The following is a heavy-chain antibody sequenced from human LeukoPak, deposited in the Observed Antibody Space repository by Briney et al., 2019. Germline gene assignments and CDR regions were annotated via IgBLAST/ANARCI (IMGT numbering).Heavy chain of an antibody. V-gene: IGHV3-9*01. CDR3: ARVYNYGDYALFY. CDR2: ISWNSDHI. D-gene: IGHD4-17*01. CDR1: GFTFKDYA. J-gene: IGHJ4*02. Sequence: GGSLRLSCAASGFTFKDYAMFWVRQAPGKGLEWSSGISWNSDHIGHADFVEGRFTISRDNAKNSLYLQMNSLRAEDTAVYYCARVYNYGDYALFYWGQGTLVTVSS.